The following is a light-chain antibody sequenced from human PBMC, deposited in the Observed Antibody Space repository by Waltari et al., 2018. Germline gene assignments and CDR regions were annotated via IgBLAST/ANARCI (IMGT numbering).Light chain of an antibody. CDR1: QSVSSS. Sequence: EIVLTQSPATLSLSLGERATLSCRASQSVSSSLGWYQQKPGQAPRLLIYDVSNRATDIPARFSGSGSGTDFTLTISSLEPEDFAVYYCQQRDNWPSITFGQGTRLEIK. J-gene: IGKJ5*01. V-gene: IGKV3-11*01. CDR2: DVS. CDR3: QQRDNWPSIT.